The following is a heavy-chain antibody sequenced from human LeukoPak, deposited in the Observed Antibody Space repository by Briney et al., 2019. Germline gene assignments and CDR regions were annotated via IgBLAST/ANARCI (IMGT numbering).Heavy chain of an antibody. CDR3: ARSLELRYYYYMDV. V-gene: IGHV1-2*02. CDR1: GYSFTSYW. J-gene: IGHJ6*03. CDR2: INPNSGGT. D-gene: IGHD1-7*01. Sequence: GESLKISCKGSGYSFTSYWIGWVRQAPGQGLEWMGWINPNSGGTNYAQKFQGRVTMTRDTSISTAYMELSRLRSDDTAVYYCARSLELRYYYYMDVWGKGTTVTVSS.